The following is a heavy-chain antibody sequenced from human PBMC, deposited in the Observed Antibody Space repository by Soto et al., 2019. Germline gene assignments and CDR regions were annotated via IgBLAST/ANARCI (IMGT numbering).Heavy chain of an antibody. J-gene: IGHJ4*02. CDR1: GGAFSSYA. CDR3: AYYHDSSGYYY. Sequence: SVKVSCKASGGAFSSYAISWVRQAPGQGLEWMGGIIPIFDTTNYAQKFQGRVTITADESTSTAYMELSSLRSEDTAVYYCAYYHDSSGYYYWGQGTLVTVSS. V-gene: IGHV1-69*13. D-gene: IGHD3-22*01. CDR2: IIPIFDTT.